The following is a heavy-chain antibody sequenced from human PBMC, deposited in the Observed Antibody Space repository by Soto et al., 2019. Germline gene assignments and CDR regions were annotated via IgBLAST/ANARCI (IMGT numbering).Heavy chain of an antibody. CDR3: ARAGTKDYYDSSGYNYMGLDYYYGMDV. D-gene: IGHD3-22*01. J-gene: IGHJ6*02. Sequence: SETLSLTCTVSGGSIISYYWSWIRQPPGKGLEWIGYIYYSGSTNYNPSLKSRVTISVDTSKNQFSLKLSSVTAADTAVYYCARAGTKDYYDSSGYNYMGLDYYYGMDVWGQGTTVTVS. CDR2: IYYSGST. CDR1: GGSIISYY. V-gene: IGHV4-59*01.